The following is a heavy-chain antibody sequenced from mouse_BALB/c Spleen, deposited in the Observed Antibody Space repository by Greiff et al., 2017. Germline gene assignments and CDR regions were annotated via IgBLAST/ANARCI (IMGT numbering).Heavy chain of an antibody. Sequence: VQLKQSGAELVRSGASVKLSCTASGFNIKDYYMHWVKQRPEQGLEWIGWIDPENGDTEYAPKFQGKATMTADTSSNTAYLQLSSLTSEDTAVYYCNALRAAMDYWGQGTSVTVSS. D-gene: IGHD1-1*01. CDR2: IDPENGDT. CDR1: GFNIKDYY. V-gene: IGHV14-4*02. CDR3: NALRAAMDY. J-gene: IGHJ4*01.